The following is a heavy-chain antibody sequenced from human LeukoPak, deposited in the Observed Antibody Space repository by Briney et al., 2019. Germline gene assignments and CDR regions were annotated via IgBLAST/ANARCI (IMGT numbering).Heavy chain of an antibody. CDR2: ISGSGGST. CDR3: AKRAGVTVARYGMDV. Sequence: LPGGSLRLSCAASGFTFSSYAMSWVRQAPGKGLEWVSAISGSGGSTYYADSVKGRFTISRDNSKNTLYLQMNSLRVEDTAVYYCAKRAGVTVARYGMDVWGQGTTVTVSS. J-gene: IGHJ6*02. D-gene: IGHD6-19*01. CDR1: GFTFSSYA. V-gene: IGHV3-23*01.